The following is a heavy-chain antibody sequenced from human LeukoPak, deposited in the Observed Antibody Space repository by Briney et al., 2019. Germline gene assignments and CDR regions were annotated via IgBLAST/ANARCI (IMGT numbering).Heavy chain of an antibody. Sequence: VGSLRLSCAASGFTFSSYAMSWVRQAPGKGLEWVSAISSSGGSTYYADSVKGRFTISRDNSKNTLYLLMNSLRAEDTAVYYCAKDQRITIFGVVTYDAFDIWGQGTMVTVSS. V-gene: IGHV3-23*01. J-gene: IGHJ3*02. CDR2: ISSSGGST. CDR3: AKDQRITIFGVVTYDAFDI. CDR1: GFTFSSYA. D-gene: IGHD3-3*01.